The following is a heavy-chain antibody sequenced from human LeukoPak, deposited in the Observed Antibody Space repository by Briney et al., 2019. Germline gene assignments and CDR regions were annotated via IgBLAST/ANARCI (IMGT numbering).Heavy chain of an antibody. V-gene: IGHV4-61*01. CDR3: ARSGAFWGALKWFDP. CDR1: GGSISGSSYY. Sequence: SETLSLTCTVSGGSISGSSYYWSWIRQPPGKGLEWIGYIYYSGSTNYNPSLKSRVTISVDTSKNQFSLKLSSVTAADTAVYYCARSGAFWGALKWFDPWGQGTLVTVSS. J-gene: IGHJ5*02. CDR2: IYYSGST. D-gene: IGHD3-3*02.